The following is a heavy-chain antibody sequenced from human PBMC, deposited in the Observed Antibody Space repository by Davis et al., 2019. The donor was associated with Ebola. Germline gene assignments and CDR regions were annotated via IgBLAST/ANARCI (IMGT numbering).Heavy chain of an antibody. CDR2: IYHSGST. V-gene: IGHV4-4*02. D-gene: IGHD3-10*01. CDR3: ARGWFPRWRWFDP. CDR1: GGSISSSNW. J-gene: IGHJ5*02. Sequence: MPSETLSLTCAVSGGSISSSNWWSWVRQPPGKGLEWIGEIYHSGSTNYNPSLKSRVTISVDKSKNQFSLKLSSVTAADTAVYYCARGWFPRWRWFDPWGQGTLVTVSS.